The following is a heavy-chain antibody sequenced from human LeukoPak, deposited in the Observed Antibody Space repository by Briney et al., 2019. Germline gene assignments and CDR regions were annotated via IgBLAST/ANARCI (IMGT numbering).Heavy chain of an antibody. CDR2: ISSSSTYI. CDR3: ARASGGGYYFDY. V-gene: IGHV3-21*01. D-gene: IGHD2-15*01. J-gene: IGHJ4*02. Sequence: PGGSLRLSCAASGFTFSSYSMNWVRQAPGKGLEWVSSISSSSTYIYYADSVKGRFTISRDNAKNSLYLQMNSLRAEDTPVYYCARASGGGYYFDYWGQGTLVTVSS. CDR1: GFTFSSYS.